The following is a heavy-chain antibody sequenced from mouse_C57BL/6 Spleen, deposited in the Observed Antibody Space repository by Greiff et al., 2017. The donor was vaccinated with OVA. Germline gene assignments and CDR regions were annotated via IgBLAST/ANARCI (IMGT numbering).Heavy chain of an antibody. CDR1: GFTFSNYG. D-gene: IGHD1-1*01. CDR2: ISSGSSTT. CDR3: EREGQYYDGSIYAMDY. Sequence: DVKLVESGGGLVKPGGSLKLSCAASGFTFSNYGMHWVRQAPEKGLEWVAYISSGSSTTYYTDTVKGRFTISRDNAKNTLFLQMTSLRSEDTAMYYCEREGQYYDGSIYAMDYWGQGTSVTVSS. J-gene: IGHJ4*01. V-gene: IGHV5-17*01.